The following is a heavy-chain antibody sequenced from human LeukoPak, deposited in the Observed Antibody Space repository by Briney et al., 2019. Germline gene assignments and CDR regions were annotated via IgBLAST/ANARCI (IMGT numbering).Heavy chain of an antibody. CDR2: IIPIFGTA. CDR1: GDTFSSYA. CDR3: AREGRYCSGGSCYESYFDY. Sequence: GASVKVSCKASGDTFSSYAISWVRQAPGQGLEWMGGIIPIFGTANYAQKFQGRVTITTDESTSTAYMELSSLRSEDTAVYYCAREGRYCSGGSCYESYFDYWGQGTLVTVSS. V-gene: IGHV1-69*05. J-gene: IGHJ4*02. D-gene: IGHD2-15*01.